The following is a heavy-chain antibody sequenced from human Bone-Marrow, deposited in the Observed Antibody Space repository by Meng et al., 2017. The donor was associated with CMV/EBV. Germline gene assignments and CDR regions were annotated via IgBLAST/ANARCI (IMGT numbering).Heavy chain of an antibody. J-gene: IGHJ3*02. Sequence: GSLRLSCTVSGGSIRSSSYYWSWIRQPPGKGLEWIGYIYYSGSTNYNPSLKSRVTISVDTSKNQFSLKLSSVTAADTAVDYCARGADYDFWSGPPIGAFDIWGQGTMVTVSS. CDR3: ARGADYDFWSGPPIGAFDI. D-gene: IGHD3-3*01. CDR1: GGSIRSSSYY. CDR2: IYYSGST. V-gene: IGHV4-61*01.